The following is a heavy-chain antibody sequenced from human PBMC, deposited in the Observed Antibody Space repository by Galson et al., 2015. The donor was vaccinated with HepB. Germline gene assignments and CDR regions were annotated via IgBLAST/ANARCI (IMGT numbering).Heavy chain of an antibody. CDR2: IYSGGGS. D-gene: IGHD2-8*01. J-gene: IGHJ6*02. V-gene: IGHV3-53*01. Sequence: SLRLSCAASGFTVSSSYMNWVRQAPGKGLEWVSVIYSGGGSYYADSVKGRFTISRDNSKNTLYLQMLSLRAEDSAVYYCAREGLVVNAMDVWGQGTTVTVSS. CDR1: GFTVSSSY. CDR3: AREGLVVNAMDV.